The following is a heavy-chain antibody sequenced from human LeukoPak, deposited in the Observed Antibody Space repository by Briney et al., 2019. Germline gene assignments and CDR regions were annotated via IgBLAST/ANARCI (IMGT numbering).Heavy chain of an antibody. D-gene: IGHD2-21*01. CDR3: ARPVNRLFLF. Sequence: AGGSLRLSCVGSGFSLSGDWMTWVRQAPGTGLERVANIKEDGGETYYVDSVRGRFTIFRDNAKNSLYLQMNNLRAEDTAVYFCARPVNRLFLFWGPGTLVTVSS. CDR2: IKEDGGET. J-gene: IGHJ4*02. V-gene: IGHV3-7*01. CDR1: GFSLSGDW.